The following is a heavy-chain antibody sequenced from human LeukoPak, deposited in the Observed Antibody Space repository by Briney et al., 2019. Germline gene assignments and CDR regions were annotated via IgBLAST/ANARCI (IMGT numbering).Heavy chain of an antibody. CDR2: ISSSGSTI. V-gene: IGHV3-11*01. CDR3: ARGKYSFDY. CDR1: GFTFSDSY. J-gene: IGHJ4*02. Sequence: GGSLRLSCAASGFTFSDSYMSWLRQAPGKGLEYISYISSSGSTIYYADSVKGRFTLSRDNAKNSLSLEMTSLRAEDTAVYYCARGKYSFDYWGQGSLVSVSS.